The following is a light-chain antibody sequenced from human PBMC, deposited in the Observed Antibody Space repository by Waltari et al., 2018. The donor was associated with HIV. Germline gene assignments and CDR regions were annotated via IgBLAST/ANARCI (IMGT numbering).Light chain of an antibody. Sequence: ELLMTQSPATLSVSPGACATLYCSASQSVSSNLAWYQQKPGQSPSLRIDGASTRATGIPARFSGSGSGIESTLTISSLQSEDFAVYYCQQYNNWPLTFGGGTKVEIK. J-gene: IGKJ4*01. V-gene: IGKV3-15*01. CDR1: QSVSSN. CDR2: GAS. CDR3: QQYNNWPLT.